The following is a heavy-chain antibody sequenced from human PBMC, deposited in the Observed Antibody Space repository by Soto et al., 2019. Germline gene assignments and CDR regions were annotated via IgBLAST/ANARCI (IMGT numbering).Heavy chain of an antibody. D-gene: IGHD1-7*01. J-gene: IGHJ6*02. CDR1: GYTFTGYY. Sequence: ASVKVSCKASGYTFTGYYMHWVRQAPGQGLEWMGWINPNSGGTNYAQKFQGWVTMTRDTSISTAYMELSRLRSDDTAVYYCARDITGTTSAMDVWGQGTTVTVSS. V-gene: IGHV1-2*04. CDR3: ARDITGTTSAMDV. CDR2: INPNSGGT.